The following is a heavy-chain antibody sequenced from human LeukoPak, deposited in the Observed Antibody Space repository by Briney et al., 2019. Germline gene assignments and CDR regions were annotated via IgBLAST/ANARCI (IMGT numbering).Heavy chain of an antibody. J-gene: IGHJ6*02. CDR3: ARGHDGLDV. CDR1: GFTFSDHY. CDR2: ISTSGTYT. V-gene: IGHV3-11*03. Sequence: GGSLRLSCAASGFTFSDHYMSWIRQVPGKGLEWVSYISTSGTYTNYADSVKGRFTISRDNAKNSLYLQMNSLRAEDTAVYYCARGHDGLDVWGQGTTVTVSS.